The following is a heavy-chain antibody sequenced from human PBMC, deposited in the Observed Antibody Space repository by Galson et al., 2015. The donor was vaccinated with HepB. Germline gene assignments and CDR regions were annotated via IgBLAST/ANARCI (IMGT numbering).Heavy chain of an antibody. CDR3: ARDRAASKAYYYYMDV. V-gene: IGHV6-1*01. CDR1: GDSVSSNSAA. J-gene: IGHJ6*03. D-gene: IGHD2-15*01. Sequence: CAISGDSVSSNSAAWNWIRQSPSRGLEWLGRTFYRSKWYNDFSADVQGRITINADTSKNHVSLHLSSVTPEDTAVYYCARDRAASKAYYYYMDVWGKGTTVTVSS. CDR2: TFYRSKWYN.